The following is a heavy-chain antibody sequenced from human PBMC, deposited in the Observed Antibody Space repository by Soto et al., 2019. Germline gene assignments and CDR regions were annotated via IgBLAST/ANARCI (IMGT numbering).Heavy chain of an antibody. CDR2: IIPLFGTP. J-gene: IGHJ4*02. D-gene: IGHD3-10*01. Sequence: QVQLVQSGAEVKKPGSSVKVSCKASGGIFSTYAISWLRQAPGQGLEWMGGIIPLFGTPNYAQRFQGRVTITADESTSRVYMELSRLRSEDTAVYYCARDRDDDGSGNYYNRIDFWGQGTLVTVSS. CDR1: GGIFSTYA. CDR3: ARDRDDDGSGNYYNRIDF. V-gene: IGHV1-69*01.